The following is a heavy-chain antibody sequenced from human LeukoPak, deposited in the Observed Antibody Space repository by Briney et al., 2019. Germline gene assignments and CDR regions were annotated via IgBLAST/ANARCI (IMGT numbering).Heavy chain of an antibody. CDR3: ARGGRIAAAGTGYFDY. J-gene: IGHJ4*02. D-gene: IGHD6-13*01. CDR1: GGSFSGYY. Sequence: SETLSLTCAVYGGSFSGYYWSWIRQPPGKGLEWIGEINHSGSTNYNPSLKSRVTISVDTSKNQFSLRLSSVTAADTAVYYCARGGRIAAAGTGYFDYWGQGTLVTVSS. V-gene: IGHV4-34*01. CDR2: INHSGST.